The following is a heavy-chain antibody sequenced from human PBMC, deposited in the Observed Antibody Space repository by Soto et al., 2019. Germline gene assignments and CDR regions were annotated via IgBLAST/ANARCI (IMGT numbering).Heavy chain of an antibody. CDR2: IYPGDSHA. CDR3: ARPYSGGPNDPFDV. Sequence: EESLKISCKGSGYSFTNYWIGWVRQMPGKGLEWMGIIYPGDSHAIYSPSFQGQVTMSADKSISTAYLQWSSLKASDTAMYYCARPYSGGPNDPFDVWGQGTMVTVSS. J-gene: IGHJ3*01. D-gene: IGHD1-26*01. V-gene: IGHV5-51*01. CDR1: GYSFTNYW.